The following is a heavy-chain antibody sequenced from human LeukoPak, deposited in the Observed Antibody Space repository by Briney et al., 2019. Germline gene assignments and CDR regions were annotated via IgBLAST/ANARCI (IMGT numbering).Heavy chain of an antibody. CDR2: IFSNDEK. Sequence: SGPTLLNPTATLTLTFTVSGFSLGNARMGVSWIRQPPGKALEWLSHIFSNDEKSYSTSLKSRLTISKDTSKSQVVLTMPNMDPVDTATYYCARIRAYSSGWYFDYWGQGTLVTVSS. CDR3: ARIRAYSSGWYFDY. J-gene: IGHJ4*02. D-gene: IGHD6-19*01. V-gene: IGHV2-26*01. CDR1: GFSLGNARMG.